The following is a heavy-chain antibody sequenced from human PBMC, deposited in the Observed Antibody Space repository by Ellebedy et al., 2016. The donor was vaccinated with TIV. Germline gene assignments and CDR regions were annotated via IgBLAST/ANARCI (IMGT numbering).Heavy chain of an antibody. CDR2: TYYRSKWYN. J-gene: IGHJ4*02. Sequence: SQTLSLTCAISGDSVSGYSAAWNWIRQSPSRGLEWLGRTYYRSKWYNDYALSVKSRITITPDISMNQFSLQLNSVTPEDTAVYFCARDSGYYYDYSGYSGFDYWGQGTLVTVSS. CDR1: GDSVSGYSAA. D-gene: IGHD3-22*01. V-gene: IGHV6-1*01. CDR3: ARDSGYYYDYSGYSGFDY.